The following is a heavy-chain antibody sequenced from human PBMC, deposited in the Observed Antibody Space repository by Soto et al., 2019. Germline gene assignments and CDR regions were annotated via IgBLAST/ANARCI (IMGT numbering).Heavy chain of an antibody. CDR2: INHSGST. V-gene: IGHV4-34*01. J-gene: IGHJ4*02. CDR3: ARVAILTGYDY. D-gene: IGHD3-9*01. Sequence: SETLSLTCAVYGGSFSGYYWSWIRQPPGKGLEWIGEINHSGSTNYNPSLKSRVTISVDTSKNQFSLKLSSVTAADTAVYYCARVAILTGYDYWGQGTLVTVSS. CDR1: GGSFSGYY.